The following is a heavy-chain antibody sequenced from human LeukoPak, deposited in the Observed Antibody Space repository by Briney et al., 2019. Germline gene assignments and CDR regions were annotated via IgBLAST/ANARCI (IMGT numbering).Heavy chain of an antibody. Sequence: HSGGSLRLSCAASGFTFSSYEMNWVRQAPGRGLEWVSTIRGSGGSTYYADSVKGRFTISRDISKNTVDLQMNNLRAEDTAVYYCARYCSGGNCYSGLVYGGQGTLVAVSS. CDR1: GFTFSSYE. CDR2: IRGSGGST. D-gene: IGHD2-15*01. J-gene: IGHJ4*02. V-gene: IGHV3-23*01. CDR3: ARYCSGGNCYSGLVY.